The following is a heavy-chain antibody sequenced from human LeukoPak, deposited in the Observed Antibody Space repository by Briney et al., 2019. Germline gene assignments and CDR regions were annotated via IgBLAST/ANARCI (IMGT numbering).Heavy chain of an antibody. CDR3: AREQIQLWTKHFDY. CDR1: GFTFSSYW. V-gene: IGHV3-7*01. J-gene: IGHJ4*02. CDR2: IKQDGSEK. D-gene: IGHD5-18*01. Sequence: PGGSLRLSCAASGFTFSSYWMSWVRQAPGKGLEWVANIKQDGSEKYYVDSVKGRFTISRDNAKNSLYLQMNSLRAEDTAVYYCAREQIQLWTKHFDYWGQGTLVTVSS.